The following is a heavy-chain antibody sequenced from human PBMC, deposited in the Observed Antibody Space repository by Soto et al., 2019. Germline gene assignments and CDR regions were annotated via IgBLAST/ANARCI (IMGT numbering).Heavy chain of an antibody. Sequence: SETLSLTCTVSGAALSSGGYFYTWVRQPPGKGLEWLGYIYYSVGTNYNPSLKSRVTISLDKSKSQFSLRLISVPAADTAVYYCTREQSDDNYFDPWGQGTMVTVSS. CDR3: TREQSDDNYFDP. J-gene: IGHJ5*02. V-gene: IGHV4-61*08. CDR1: GAALSSGGYF. CDR2: IYYSVGT. D-gene: IGHD6-19*01.